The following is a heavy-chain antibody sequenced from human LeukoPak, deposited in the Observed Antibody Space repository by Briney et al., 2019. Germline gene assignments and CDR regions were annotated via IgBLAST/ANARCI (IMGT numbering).Heavy chain of an antibody. V-gene: IGHV3-23*01. CDR3: ARGGYSYLSTVWFDP. D-gene: IGHD5-18*01. Sequence: GGSLRLSCAASGFTFSSYAMSWVRQAPGKGLEWVSGISDSGGSTYYADSVKGRFTISRDNSKNTLYLQMNSLRAEDTAVYYCARGGYSYLSTVWFDPWGQGTLVTVSS. J-gene: IGHJ5*02. CDR2: ISDSGGST. CDR1: GFTFSSYA.